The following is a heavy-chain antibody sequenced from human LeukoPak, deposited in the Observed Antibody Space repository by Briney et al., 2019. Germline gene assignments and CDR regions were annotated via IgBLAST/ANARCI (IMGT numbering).Heavy chain of an antibody. CDR3: ARDRDSSGYYSG. D-gene: IGHD3-22*01. CDR1: GGSISSGDYY. J-gene: IGHJ4*02. V-gene: IGHV4-30-4*01. CDR2: IYYSGST. Sequence: SQTLSLTCTVSGGSISSGDYYWSWIRQPPGKGLEWIGYIYYSGSTYYNPSLKSRVTISVDTSKNQFSLKLSSVTAADTAVYYCARDRDSSGYYSGWGQGTLVTVSS.